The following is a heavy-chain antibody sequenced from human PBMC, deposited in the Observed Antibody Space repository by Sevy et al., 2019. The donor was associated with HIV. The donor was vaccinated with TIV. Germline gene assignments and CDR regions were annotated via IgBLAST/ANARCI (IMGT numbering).Heavy chain of an antibody. V-gene: IGHV3-48*03. CDR2: ISSSGSSI. Sequence: GGSLRLSCAASGFTFSSYEMNWVRQAPGKGLEWVSYISSSGSSIYYADSVKGRFTISRDNAKNSQYLQMSSLRADDTAVYYCARDHVKDGDLGDYYYFAMDVWGQGTTVTVSS. CDR3: ARDHVKDGDLGDYYYFAMDV. D-gene: IGHD4-17*01. CDR1: GFTFSSYE. J-gene: IGHJ6*02.